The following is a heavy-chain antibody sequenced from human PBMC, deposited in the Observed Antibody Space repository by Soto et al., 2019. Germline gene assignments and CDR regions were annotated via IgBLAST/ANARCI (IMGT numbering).Heavy chain of an antibody. D-gene: IGHD2-15*01. J-gene: IGHJ4*02. CDR3: ASPPPYCSGGSCYRN. CDR2: IIPILGIA. CDR1: GGTFSSYT. V-gene: IGHV1-69*02. Sequence: QVQLVQSGAEVKKPGSSVKVSCKASGGTFSSYTISWVRQAPGQGLEWMGRIIPILGIANYAQKFQGRVTITADKSTSTAHMELSSLRSEDTAVYYCASPPPYCSGGSCYRNWGQGTLVTVSS.